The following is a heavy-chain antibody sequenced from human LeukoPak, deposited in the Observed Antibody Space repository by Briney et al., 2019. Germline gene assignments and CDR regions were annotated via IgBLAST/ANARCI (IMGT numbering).Heavy chain of an antibody. CDR2: MNPNSGNT. D-gene: IGHD2-15*01. Sequence: ASVKVSCKASGYTFTSYDINWVRQATGQGLEWMGWMNPNSGNTGYAQKFQGRVTITRNTSISTAYMELSSLRSEDTAVYYCARGWRASCCYSANFDYWGQGTLVTVSS. J-gene: IGHJ4*02. CDR3: ARGWRASCCYSANFDY. V-gene: IGHV1-8*03. CDR1: GYTFTSYD.